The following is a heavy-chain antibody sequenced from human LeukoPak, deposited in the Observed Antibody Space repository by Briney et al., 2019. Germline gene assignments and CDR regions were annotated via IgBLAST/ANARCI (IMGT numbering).Heavy chain of an antibody. V-gene: IGHV4-39*07. CDR3: ARRRFYYYDSSGYSQ. D-gene: IGHD3-22*01. CDR2: IYYSGST. CDR1: GGSISSSSYY. J-gene: IGHJ4*02. Sequence: SETLSLTCTVSGGSISSSSYYWGWIRQPPGKGLEWIGSIYYSGSTNYNPSLKSRVTISVDTSKNQFSLKLSSVTAADTAVYYCARRRFYYYDSSGYSQWGQGTLVTVSS.